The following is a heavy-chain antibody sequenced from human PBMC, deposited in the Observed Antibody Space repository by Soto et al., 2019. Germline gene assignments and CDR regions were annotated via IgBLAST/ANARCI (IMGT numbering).Heavy chain of an antibody. CDR3: ARCMGLSYCSGGSCYHYYYYGMDV. V-gene: IGHV4-34*01. D-gene: IGHD2-15*01. CDR2: INDSGST. Sequence: ETLSLTCAVYGGSFSDYSWTWIRQPPGKGLEWIGEINDSGSTNYTPSLERRVTISRDTSKNRFSLKLSSVTAADTAVYYRARCMGLSYCSGGSCYHYYYYGMDVWGQGTTVTVSS. CDR1: GGSFSDYS. J-gene: IGHJ6*02.